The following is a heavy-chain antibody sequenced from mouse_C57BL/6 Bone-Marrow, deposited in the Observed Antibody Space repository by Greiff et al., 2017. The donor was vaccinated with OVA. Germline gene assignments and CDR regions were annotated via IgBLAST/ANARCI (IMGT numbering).Heavy chain of an antibody. CDR3: ATFYDGYPYYFDY. CDR1: GYTFTSYW. CDR2: IDPSDSYT. V-gene: IGHV1-50*01. J-gene: IGHJ2*01. D-gene: IGHD2-3*01. Sequence: VQLQQSGAELVKPGASVKLSCKASGYTFTSYWMQWVKQRPGQGLEWIGEIDPSDSYTNYNQKFKGKATLTVDTSSSTAYMQLSSLTSEDSAVYYCATFYDGYPYYFDYWGQGTTLTVSS.